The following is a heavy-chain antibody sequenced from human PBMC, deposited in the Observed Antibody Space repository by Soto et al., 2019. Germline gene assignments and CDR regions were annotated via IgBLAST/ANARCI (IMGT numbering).Heavy chain of an antibody. V-gene: IGHV3-48*01. CDR1: GFTSSNYT. D-gene: IGHD2-2*01. CDR3: ARALRYCSSVTCYYYFYMDV. J-gene: IGHJ6*03. Sequence: GGSLRLSCAASGFTSSNYTMNWVRQAPGKGLEWVSYISGISSTIYFADSVKGRFTISRDNAKNSLYLQMNSLRAEDTAVYYCARALRYCSSVTCYYYFYMDVWGKGTTVTVSS. CDR2: ISGISSTI.